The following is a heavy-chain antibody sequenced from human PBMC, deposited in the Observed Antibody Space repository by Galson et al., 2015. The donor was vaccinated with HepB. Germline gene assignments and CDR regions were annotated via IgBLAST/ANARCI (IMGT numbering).Heavy chain of an antibody. J-gene: IGHJ5*02. D-gene: IGHD6-13*01. V-gene: IGHV1-3*01. CDR2: INAGNGNT. CDR1: GYTFTSYA. Sequence: SVKVSCKASGYTFTSYAMHWVRQAPGQRLEWMGWINAGNGNTKYSQKFQGRVTITRDTSASTAYMELSSLRSEDTAVYYCARDREGGAAAVSWFDPWGQGTLVTVSS. CDR3: ARDREGGAAAVSWFDP.